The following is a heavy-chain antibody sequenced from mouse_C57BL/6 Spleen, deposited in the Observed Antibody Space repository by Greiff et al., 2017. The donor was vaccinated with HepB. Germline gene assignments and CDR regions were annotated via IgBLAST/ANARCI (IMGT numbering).Heavy chain of an antibody. V-gene: IGHV1-81*01. CDR2: IYPRSGNT. Sequence: QVQLKESGAELARPGASVKLSCKASGYTFTSYGISWVKQRTGQCLEWIGEIYPRSGNTYYNEKFKGKATLTADKSSSTAYMELRSLTSEDSAVYFCARRYYGNYGGFDYWGQGTTLTVSS. J-gene: IGHJ2*01. D-gene: IGHD2-1*01. CDR1: GYTFTSYG. CDR3: ARRYYGNYGGFDY.